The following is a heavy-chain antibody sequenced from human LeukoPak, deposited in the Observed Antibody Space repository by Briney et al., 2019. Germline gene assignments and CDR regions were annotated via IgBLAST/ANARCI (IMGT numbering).Heavy chain of an antibody. J-gene: IGHJ4*02. V-gene: IGHV1-69*13. CDR3: ARDLLDHIAAAGRDVGG. CDR1: GGTFSSYA. D-gene: IGHD6-13*01. CDR2: IIPIFGTA. Sequence: ASVTVSCKASGGTFSSYAVSWVRQAPGQGLEWMGGIIPIFGTANYAQKFQGRVTITADESTSTAYMELSSLRSEDTAVYYCARDLLDHIAAAGRDVGGWGQGTLVTVSS.